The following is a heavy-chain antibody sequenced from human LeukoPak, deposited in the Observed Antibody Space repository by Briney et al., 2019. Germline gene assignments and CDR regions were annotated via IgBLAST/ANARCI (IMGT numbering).Heavy chain of an antibody. D-gene: IGHD6-19*01. CDR1: GGSISRYY. J-gene: IGHJ4*02. CDR2: IYYSGST. V-gene: IGHV4-59*01. Sequence: SETLSLTCAVYGGSISRYYWSWIRQPPGKGLEWIGYIYYSGSTNYTPSLKSRVTISVDTSKSQFSLKLSSVTAADTAVYYCASGSSGGNPYYFDYWGQGTLVTVSS. CDR3: ASGSSGGNPYYFDY.